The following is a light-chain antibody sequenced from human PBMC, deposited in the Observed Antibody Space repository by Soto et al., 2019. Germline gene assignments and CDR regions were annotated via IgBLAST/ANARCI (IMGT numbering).Light chain of an antibody. CDR3: QQYGSSPT. J-gene: IGKJ1*01. Sequence: EIVLTQSPGTLSLSPGERATLSCRASQSVSSTYVALYQQKPGQPPSLLIHGASSRAAGIPDRFSGSGSGTYFTLTISRLEPEDFAFYYCQQYGSSPTFGQGTKVEIK. V-gene: IGKV3-20*01. CDR2: GAS. CDR1: QSVSSTY.